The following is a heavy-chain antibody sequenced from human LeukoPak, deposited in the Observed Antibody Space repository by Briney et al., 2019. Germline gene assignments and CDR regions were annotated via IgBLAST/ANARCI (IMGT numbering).Heavy chain of an antibody. CDR1: GFTFSNAW. J-gene: IGHJ4*02. Sequence: GGSLRLSCAASGFTFSNAWMSWVRQAPGKGLEWVGRIKSKTDGGTTDYAAPVKGRFTISGDDSKNTLYLQMSSLKTEDTAVYYCTTDFVPGLGDYYDSSGYHKFDYWGQGTLVTVSS. CDR3: TTDFVPGLGDYYDSSGYHKFDY. CDR2: IKSKTDGGTT. V-gene: IGHV3-15*01. D-gene: IGHD3-22*01.